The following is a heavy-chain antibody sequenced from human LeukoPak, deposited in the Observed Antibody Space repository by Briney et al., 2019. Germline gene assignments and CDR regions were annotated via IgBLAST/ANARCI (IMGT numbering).Heavy chain of an antibody. CDR3: TRVGYIDEGIDY. CDR1: GFTFGKYW. Sequence: GGSLRLSCVASGFTFGKYWMSWVRQAPGKGLEWVANIKLDGSEKNYVDSVKGRFTISRDNTKNSLYLQMNSLRAEDTAIYYCTRVGYIDEGIDYWGQGTLVTVSS. J-gene: IGHJ4*02. CDR2: IKLDGSEK. V-gene: IGHV3-7*04. D-gene: IGHD5-24*01.